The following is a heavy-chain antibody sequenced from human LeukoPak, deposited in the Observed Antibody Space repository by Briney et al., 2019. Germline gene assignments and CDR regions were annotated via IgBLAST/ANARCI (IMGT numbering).Heavy chain of an antibody. J-gene: IGHJ4*02. D-gene: IGHD6-19*01. CDR3: ARDPGHSGWYGDY. Sequence: PGGALRHSCAASGFTFSSYGMHWVRQAPGKGLEWVSIIWYDGSNKYYADSVKGRFTISKDNSKNTLYLQMNSLRVEDTAVYYCARDPGHSGWYGDYWGQGTLVTVSS. CDR1: GFTFSSYG. V-gene: IGHV3-33*01. CDR2: IWYDGSNK.